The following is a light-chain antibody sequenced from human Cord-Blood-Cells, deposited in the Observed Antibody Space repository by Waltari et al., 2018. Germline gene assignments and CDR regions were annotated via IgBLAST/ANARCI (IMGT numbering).Light chain of an antibody. Sequence: SSELTQDPAVSVALGQTVRIACQGDSLRSYYASWYQQNPGQAPVLVIYGKNNRPSGIPDRFSGSSSGNTASLTITGAQAEDEADYYCNSRDSSGNRVFGTGTKVTVL. CDR1: SLRSYY. CDR2: GKN. V-gene: IGLV3-19*01. CDR3: NSRDSSGNRV. J-gene: IGLJ1*01.